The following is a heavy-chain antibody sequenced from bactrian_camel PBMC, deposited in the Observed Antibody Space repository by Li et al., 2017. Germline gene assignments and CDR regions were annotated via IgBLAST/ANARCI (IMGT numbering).Heavy chain of an antibody. V-gene: IGHV3S55*01. CDR3: AARTFKTKCLSFDSFDV. Sequence: HVQLVESGGGSVQAGGSLKLPCAASGITIDSRYMAWFRQVPGKEREGVAGSGRDGSATYADSVRGRFTISRDNAKNTLYLQMDSLKPEDTAMYYCAARTFKTKCLSFDSFDVWGQGTQVTVS. CDR2: SGRDGSA. J-gene: IGHJ4*01. D-gene: IGHD5*01. CDR1: GITIDSRY.